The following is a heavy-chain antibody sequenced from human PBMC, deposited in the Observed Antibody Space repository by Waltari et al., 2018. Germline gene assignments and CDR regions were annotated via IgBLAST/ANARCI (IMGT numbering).Heavy chain of an antibody. CDR1: GYSISNVYY. Sequence: QVQLRESGPGLVKPSETLSLTCAVSGYSISNVYYWGWIRQPPGKGLEYVGSVFRSGSSYYNAALKSRVTISLDTSKNQFSLKLNSVTAADTALYYCATVDTFGGIMVARFDYWGQGILVTVSS. CDR2: VFRSGSS. D-gene: IGHD3-16*02. CDR3: ATVDTFGGIMVARFDY. J-gene: IGHJ4*02. V-gene: IGHV4-38-2*01.